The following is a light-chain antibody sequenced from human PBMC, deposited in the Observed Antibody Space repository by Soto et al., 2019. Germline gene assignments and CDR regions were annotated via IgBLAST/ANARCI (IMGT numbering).Light chain of an antibody. J-gene: IGLJ2*01. V-gene: IGLV1-51*01. Sequence: QSVLTQSPSVSAAPGQKVTISCSGSSSNIGNNYVSWYQQLPGTAPKLLIYDNNKRPSGIPDRFSGSKSGTSGTLDITGLQTGDEADYYCATWDGSLPGEVFGXXTXXTVL. CDR3: ATWDGSLPGEV. CDR2: DNN. CDR1: SSNIGNNY.